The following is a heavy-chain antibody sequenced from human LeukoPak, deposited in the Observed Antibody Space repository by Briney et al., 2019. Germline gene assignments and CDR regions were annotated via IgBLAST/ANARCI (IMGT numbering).Heavy chain of an antibody. D-gene: IGHD1-26*01. J-gene: IGHJ3*02. V-gene: IGHV4-59*08. CDR3: ARHYYSGSYWGAFDI. CDR2: IYYSGST. CDR1: GGSISGYY. Sequence: SETLSLTCTVSGGSISGYYWNWIRQPPGKGLEWIGYIYYSGSTNYNPSLKSRVTISVDTSKNQFSLKLSSVTAADTAVYYCARHYYSGSYWGAFDIWGQGTMVTVSS.